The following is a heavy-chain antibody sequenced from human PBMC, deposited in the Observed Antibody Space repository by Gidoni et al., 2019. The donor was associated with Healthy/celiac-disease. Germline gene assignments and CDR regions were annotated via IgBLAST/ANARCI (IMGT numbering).Heavy chain of an antibody. CDR1: GGSFSGYS. CDR3: ARKKTTVGRVSGAFDI. J-gene: IGHJ3*02. Sequence: QVQLQQWGAGLLQPSETLSLTCAVYGGSFSGYSWRWLRQQPGKGLEWIGEINHSGGTNYNPSLKSRVTISVDTSKNQFSLKLSSVTAADTAVYYCARKKTTVGRVSGAFDIWG. V-gene: IGHV4-34*01. CDR2: INHSGGT. D-gene: IGHD4-17*01.